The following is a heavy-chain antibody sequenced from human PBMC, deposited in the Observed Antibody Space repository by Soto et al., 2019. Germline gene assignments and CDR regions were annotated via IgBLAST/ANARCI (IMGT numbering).Heavy chain of an antibody. D-gene: IGHD4-17*01. CDR3: ARGDATKVVVTTYYAMDV. CDR1: GGSLSNYG. J-gene: IGHJ6*02. CDR2: IIPVFGTA. V-gene: IGHV1-69*13. Sequence: SVKVSCKASGGSLSNYGMSWVRQAPGQGLEWMGGIIPVFGTANYAQKFQGRVTITADESTNIVYMDVTSLRSEDTAVYYCARGDATKVVVTTYYAMDVWGQGTTVTVSS.